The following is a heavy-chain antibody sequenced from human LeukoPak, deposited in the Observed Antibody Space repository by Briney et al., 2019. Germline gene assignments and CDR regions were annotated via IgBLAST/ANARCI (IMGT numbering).Heavy chain of an antibody. V-gene: IGHV1-2*02. CDR2: INPNSGGT. J-gene: IGHJ4*02. D-gene: IGHD1-1*01. CDR3: ARYSLRSNWLFDY. CDR1: GYTFTGYY. Sequence: GASVKVSCKASGYTFTGYYMHWVRQAPGQGLEWMGWINPNSGGTNYAQKFQGRVTMTRDTSISTLYLDLSSLRSDDTAVYYCARYSLRSNWLFDYWGQGTLVTVSS.